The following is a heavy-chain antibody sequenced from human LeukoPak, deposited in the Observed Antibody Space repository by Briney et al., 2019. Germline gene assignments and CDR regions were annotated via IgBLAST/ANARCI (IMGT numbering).Heavy chain of an antibody. J-gene: IGHJ6*02. CDR3: ARDPYYDSSGYYYYYGMDV. V-gene: IGHV3-11*01. Sequence: GGSLRLSCAASGFTFSDYYMSWIRQAPGKGLEWVSYISSSGSTIYYADSVKGRFTISRDNAKNSLYLQMNSLRAEYTAVYYCARDPYYDSSGYYYYYGMDVWGQGTTVTVSS. CDR1: GFTFSDYY. CDR2: ISSSGSTI. D-gene: IGHD3-22*01.